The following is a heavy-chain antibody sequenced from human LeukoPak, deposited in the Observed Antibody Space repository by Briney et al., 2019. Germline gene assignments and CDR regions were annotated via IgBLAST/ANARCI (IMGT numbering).Heavy chain of an antibody. CDR3: ARGLTMVRGVIFSGY. V-gene: IGHV1-8*01. D-gene: IGHD3-10*01. CDR1: GYTFTSYD. CDR2: MNPNSGDT. Sequence: ASVKVSCKASGYTFTSYDMHWVRQAAGQGLEWMGWMNPNSGDTGSAQKFQGRVTMTRNTSISTAYMELSSLRSEDTAVYYCARGLTMVRGVIFSGYWGQGTLVTVSS. J-gene: IGHJ4*02.